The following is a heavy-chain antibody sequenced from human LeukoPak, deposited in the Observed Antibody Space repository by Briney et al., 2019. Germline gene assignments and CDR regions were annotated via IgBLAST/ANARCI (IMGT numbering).Heavy chain of an antibody. D-gene: IGHD6-19*01. CDR1: GFTFGTYA. J-gene: IGHJ3*01. Sequence: GGSLRLSCAASGFTFGTYAMAWVRQAPGKGLEWVSVISAGSTNTYYTDSVKGRFTVSRDNSKNTLYLQLNSLTGDDTAVYHCARTNSGNYERSAYDLWGQGTMVIVAS. CDR3: ARTNSGNYERSAYDL. CDR2: ISAGSTNT. V-gene: IGHV3-23*01.